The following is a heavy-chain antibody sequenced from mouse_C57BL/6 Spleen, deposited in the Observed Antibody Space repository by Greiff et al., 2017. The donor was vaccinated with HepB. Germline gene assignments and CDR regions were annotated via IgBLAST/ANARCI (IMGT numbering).Heavy chain of an antibody. CDR1: GFTFSSYA. D-gene: IGHD2-5*01. J-gene: IGHJ1*03. CDR2: ISDGGSYT. CDR3: ARGGPTIVTTWYFDV. Sequence: DVMLVESGGGLVKPGGSLKLSCAASGFTFSSYAMSWVRQTPEKRLEWVATISDGGSYTYYPDNVKGRFTISRDNAKNNLYLQMSYLKSEDTAMYYCARGGPTIVTTWYFDVWGTGTTVTVSS. V-gene: IGHV5-4*03.